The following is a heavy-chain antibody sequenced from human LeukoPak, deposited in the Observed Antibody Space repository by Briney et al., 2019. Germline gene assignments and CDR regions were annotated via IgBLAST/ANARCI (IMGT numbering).Heavy chain of an antibody. V-gene: IGHV1-46*01. J-gene: IGHJ6*02. CDR3: ARDPTRPWYSSSWSTYLYYYYYGMDV. D-gene: IGHD6-13*01. CDR2: INPSGGST. CDR1: GYTFTSYY. Sequence: GASVKVSCKASGYTFTSYYMHWVRQAPGQGLEWMGIINPSGGSTSYAQKFQGRVTMTRDTSTSTVYMELSSLRSEDTAVYHCARDPTRPWYSSSWSTYLYYYYYGMDVWGQGTTVTVSS.